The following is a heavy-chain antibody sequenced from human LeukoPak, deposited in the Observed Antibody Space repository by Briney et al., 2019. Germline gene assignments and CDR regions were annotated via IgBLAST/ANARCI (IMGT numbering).Heavy chain of an antibody. Sequence: SETLSLTCSVSGGSISSGSYYWSWIRQPAGKGLEWIGRIYTRGNTNYNPSLKSRVTISLDTPKNQFSLKVSSVTAADTAVYYCARAYHSSWYLNWFDPWGQGTLVTVSP. V-gene: IGHV4-61*02. CDR2: IYTRGNT. D-gene: IGHD6-13*01. CDR3: ARAYHSSWYLNWFDP. CDR1: GGSISSGSYY. J-gene: IGHJ5*02.